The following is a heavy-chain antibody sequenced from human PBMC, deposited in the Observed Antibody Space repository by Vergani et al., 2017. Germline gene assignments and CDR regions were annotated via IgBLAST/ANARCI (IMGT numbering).Heavy chain of an antibody. Sequence: EVQLVESGGGLVKPGGSLRLSCAASGFTFTSYTMNWVRQAPGKGLEWVSAISSTSTYIYYADSVQGRFTISRDNGKNSLYLQMNSLRAEDTAVYYCARGMTTETTDLDGFDIWGQGTMVSVSS. J-gene: IGHJ3*02. CDR1: GFTFTSYT. V-gene: IGHV3-21*01. CDR3: ARGMTTETTDLDGFDI. CDR2: ISSTSTYI. D-gene: IGHD4-17*01.